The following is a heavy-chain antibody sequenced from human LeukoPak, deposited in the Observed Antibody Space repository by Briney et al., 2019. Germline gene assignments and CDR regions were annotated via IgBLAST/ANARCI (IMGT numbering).Heavy chain of an antibody. CDR3: ARANIAVAGSAYFDY. CDR1: GYTFTSYG. D-gene: IGHD6-19*01. J-gene: IGHJ4*02. Sequence: ASVKVSCKASGYTFTSYGISWVRQAPGQGLEWMGWISAYSGNTNYAQKLQGRVTMTTDTSTSTAYMELRSLRSEDTAVYYCARANIAVAGSAYFDYWGQGTLVTVSS. CDR2: ISAYSGNT. V-gene: IGHV1-18*01.